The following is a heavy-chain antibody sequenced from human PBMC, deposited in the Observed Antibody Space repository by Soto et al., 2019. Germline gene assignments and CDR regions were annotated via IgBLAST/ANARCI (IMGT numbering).Heavy chain of an antibody. D-gene: IGHD2-8*01. J-gene: IGHJ6*02. Sequence: DVQLVESGGGLVQPGRSLRLSCAASGFTFDDYAMHWVRQAPGKGLEWVSGISWNSGSIGYADSVKGRFTISRDNAKNSLYLQMNSLRAEDTALYYCAKDLYAIGYYYGMDVWGQGTTVTVSS. V-gene: IGHV3-9*01. CDR3: AKDLYAIGYYYGMDV. CDR1: GFTFDDYA. CDR2: ISWNSGSI.